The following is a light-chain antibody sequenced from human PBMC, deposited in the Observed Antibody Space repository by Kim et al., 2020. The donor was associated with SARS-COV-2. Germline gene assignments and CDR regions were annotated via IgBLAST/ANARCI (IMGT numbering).Light chain of an antibody. V-gene: IGKV1-5*03. J-gene: IGKJ1*01. CDR1: QSVHIW. CDR3: QQYHTHST. CDR2: QAS. Sequence: SASVGDTVTITCRASQSVHIWLAWYQKIPGKAPKLLIHQASNLQSGVPSRFSGRGSGSEFTLTINSLQSGDFATYYCQQYHTHSTFGQGTKVDIK.